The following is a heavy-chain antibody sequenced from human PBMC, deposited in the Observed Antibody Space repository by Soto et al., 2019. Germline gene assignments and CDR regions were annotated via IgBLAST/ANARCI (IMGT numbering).Heavy chain of an antibody. V-gene: IGHV3-7*01. CDR2: IKQDGSES. CDR1: GFTFSNYW. J-gene: IGHJ5*02. Sequence: GSLRLSCAASGFTFSNYWMSWVRQAPGKGLEWVANIKQDGSESNYADSVKGRFTISRDNAENSLYLQMTSLRAEDTAVYYCASARHIGPWGQGTLVTVSS. D-gene: IGHD2-21*01. CDR3: ASARHIGP.